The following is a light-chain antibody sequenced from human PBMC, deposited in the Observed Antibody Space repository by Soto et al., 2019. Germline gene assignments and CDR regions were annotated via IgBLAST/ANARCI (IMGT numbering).Light chain of an antibody. CDR2: DAS. CDR3: QQYNSYSGVT. V-gene: IGKV1-5*01. Sequence: DIQMTQSPSTLSASVGDRVTITCRASQSISSWFAWYQQKPGKAPKLLIYDASSLESGVPSRFSGSGSGTEVTLSIISLQPDDVATYYCQQYNSYSGVTFGQGTKVEIK. CDR1: QSISSW. J-gene: IGKJ1*01.